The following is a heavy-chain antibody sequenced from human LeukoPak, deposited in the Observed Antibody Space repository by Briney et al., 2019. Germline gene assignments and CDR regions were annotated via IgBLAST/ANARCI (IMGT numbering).Heavy chain of an antibody. J-gene: IGHJ5*02. V-gene: IGHV3-7*01. CDR1: GFTFSNAW. Sequence: PGGSLRLSCAASGFTFSNAWMSWVRQAPGKGLEWVANIKQDGSEKYYVDSVKGRFTISRDNAKNSLYLQMNSLRAEDTAVYYCAKTSLWFGETAAWFDPWGQGTLVTVSS. CDR3: AKTSLWFGETAAWFDP. CDR2: IKQDGSEK. D-gene: IGHD3-10*01.